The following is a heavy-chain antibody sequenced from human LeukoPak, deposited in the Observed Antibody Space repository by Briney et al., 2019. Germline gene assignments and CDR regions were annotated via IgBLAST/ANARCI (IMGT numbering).Heavy chain of an antibody. J-gene: IGHJ4*02. CDR2: INNDGSGA. Sequence: PGGSLRLSCAASGFTFSSYAMHWVRQAPGKGLEWVSRINNDGSGATYADSVKGRFTISRDNAKNTVYLQMNSLRAEDTAVYYCARLIHYYDPNIDYWGQGTLVTVSS. V-gene: IGHV3-74*01. CDR3: ARLIHYYDPNIDY. D-gene: IGHD3-22*01. CDR1: GFTFSSYA.